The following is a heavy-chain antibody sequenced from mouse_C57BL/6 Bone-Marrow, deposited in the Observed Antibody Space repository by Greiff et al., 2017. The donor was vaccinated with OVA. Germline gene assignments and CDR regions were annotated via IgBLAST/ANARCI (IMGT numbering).Heavy chain of an antibody. CDR1: GFTFSSYA. CDR3: ARDHGSRGAY. CDR2: ISDGGSYT. Sequence: EVKLMESGGGLVKPGGSLKLSCAASGFTFSSYAMSWVRQTPEKRLEWVATISDGGSYTYYPDNVKGRFTISRDNAKNNLYLQMSHLKSEDTAMYYCARDHGSRGAYWGQGTLVTVSA. D-gene: IGHD1-1*01. J-gene: IGHJ3*01. V-gene: IGHV5-4*01.